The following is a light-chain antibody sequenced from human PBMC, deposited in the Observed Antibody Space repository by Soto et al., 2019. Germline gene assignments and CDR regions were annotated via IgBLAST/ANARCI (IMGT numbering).Light chain of an antibody. J-gene: IGKJ3*01. V-gene: IGKV3-11*01. Sequence: EIVLTQSPAILSLSPGERATLSCRASQSVSTYLAWYQQKPGQAPRLLIYDTSNWVSGVPARFSGSGSGTDFTLTITTLQPEDFASYYCRQRSNSPFTFGPGAKVDIK. CDR3: RQRSNSPFT. CDR2: DTS. CDR1: QSVSTY.